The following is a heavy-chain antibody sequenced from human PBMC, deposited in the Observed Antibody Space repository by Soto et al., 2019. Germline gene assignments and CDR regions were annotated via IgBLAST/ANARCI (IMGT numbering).Heavy chain of an antibody. D-gene: IGHD1-26*01. Sequence: PSETLSLTCTVSGGSISSYNWIWIRQSPGKGLECIGYIHYSGSTNYNPSLKSRVTISVDRSKNQFSLKVSSVTAADTALYFCARAASSGTYLRVSYFDYWGQGILVTVSS. CDR1: GGSISSYN. CDR3: ARAASSGTYLRVSYFDY. V-gene: IGHV4-59*01. CDR2: IHYSGST. J-gene: IGHJ4*02.